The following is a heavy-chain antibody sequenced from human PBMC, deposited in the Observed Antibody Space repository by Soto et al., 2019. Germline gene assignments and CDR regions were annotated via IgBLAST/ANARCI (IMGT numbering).Heavy chain of an antibody. CDR1: GFTFTAYF. Sequence: ASVKVSCKASGFTFTAYFIHWVRHASGQGLEWMGCITPNSRDTNYAQNFQGRVTMTSDTSFNTVYMEVSRLRSDDTAVYYCARGTHTAAGPCIDYWGQGSLVTVS. CDR3: ARGTHTAAGPCIDY. V-gene: IGHV1-2*02. CDR2: ITPNSRDT. J-gene: IGHJ4*02. D-gene: IGHD6-13*01.